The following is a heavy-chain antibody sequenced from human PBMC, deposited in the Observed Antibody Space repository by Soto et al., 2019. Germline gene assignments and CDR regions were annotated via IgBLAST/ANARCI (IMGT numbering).Heavy chain of an antibody. J-gene: IGHJ6*02. D-gene: IGHD6-13*01. CDR2: ISSSSSYI. CDR1: GFTFSSYS. V-gene: IGHV3-21*01. Sequence: EVQLVESGGGLVKPGGSLRLSCAASGFTFSSYSMNWVRQAPGKGLEWVSSISSSSSYIYYADSVKGRFTISRDNAKNSLYLQMHSLRAEDTAVYYGSRDDPFIEAAGTYYYYGMDVWGQGTTVTVSS. CDR3: SRDDPFIEAAGTYYYYGMDV.